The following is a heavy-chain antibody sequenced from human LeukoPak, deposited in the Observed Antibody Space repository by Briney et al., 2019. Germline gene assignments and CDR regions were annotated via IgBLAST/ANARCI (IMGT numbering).Heavy chain of an antibody. CDR3: ARGVSIAAAADY. Sequence: SETLSLTCAVYGGSFSGYYWSWIRQPPGKGLEWIGEINHSGSTNYNPSLKSRVTISVDTSENQFSLKLSSVTAADTAVYYCARGVSIAAAADYWGQGTLVTVSS. CDR1: GGSFSGYY. J-gene: IGHJ4*02. D-gene: IGHD6-13*01. V-gene: IGHV4-34*01. CDR2: INHSGST.